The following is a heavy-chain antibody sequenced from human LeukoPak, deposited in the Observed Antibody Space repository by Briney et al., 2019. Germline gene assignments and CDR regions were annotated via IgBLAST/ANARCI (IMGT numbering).Heavy chain of an antibody. CDR1: GFTFSSYT. CDR2: ISSSSSYI. CDR3: VRGAAVVGATDNWFDP. D-gene: IGHD2-15*01. Sequence: GGSLRLSCAASGFTFSSYTMNWVRQAPGKGLEWVSSISSSSSYIYYADSVKGRFTISRYNAKNSLYLQMNSLRAEDTAVYYCVRGAAVVGATDNWFDPWGQGTLVTVSS. V-gene: IGHV3-21*01. J-gene: IGHJ5*02.